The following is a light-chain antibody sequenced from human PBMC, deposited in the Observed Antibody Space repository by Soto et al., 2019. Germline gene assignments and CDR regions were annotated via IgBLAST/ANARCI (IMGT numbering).Light chain of an antibody. CDR1: SSNIGAGYD. Sequence: QSVLTQPPSVSGAPGQRVTISSTGSSSNIGAGYDVHWYQQLPGTAPKLLIYGNSNRPSGVPDRFSGSKSGTSASLAITGLQAEDEADYCCQSYDSSHWVFGGGTKLTVL. CDR3: QSYDSSHWV. CDR2: GNS. J-gene: IGLJ3*02. V-gene: IGLV1-40*01.